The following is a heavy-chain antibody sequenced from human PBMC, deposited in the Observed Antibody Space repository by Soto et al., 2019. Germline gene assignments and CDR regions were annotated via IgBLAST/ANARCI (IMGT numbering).Heavy chain of an antibody. CDR2: INPSGGST. D-gene: IGHD6-19*01. CDR3: ARGKAVAGDAFDI. Sequence: RAPGQGHEWMGIINPSGGSTRNAKKFQGRVTMTRDTSTSTVYMELSSLRSEDTAVYYCARGKAVAGDAFDIWSQGTIVTV. J-gene: IGHJ3*02. V-gene: IGHV1-46*03.